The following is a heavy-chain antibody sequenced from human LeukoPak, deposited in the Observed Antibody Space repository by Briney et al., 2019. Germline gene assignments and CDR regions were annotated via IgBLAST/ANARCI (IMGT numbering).Heavy chain of an antibody. J-gene: IGHJ5*01. V-gene: IGHV4-34*01. Sequence: PSETLSLTCGVYEGSFSDYYWRCSRQPPGKGLEWIGEINRRGTTNYNPSLKTRVTISIDTSKNQFALKLTSVTAADTAVYYCARDGGSNNYWFDSWGQGTLVTVSS. CDR3: ARDGGSNNYWFDS. CDR2: INRRGTT. D-gene: IGHD4-23*01. CDR1: EGSFSDYY.